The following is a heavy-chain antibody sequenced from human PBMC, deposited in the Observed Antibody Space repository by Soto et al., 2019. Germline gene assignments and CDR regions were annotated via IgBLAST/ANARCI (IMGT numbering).Heavy chain of an antibody. CDR1: GGSISSYY. J-gene: IGHJ6*02. CDR2: IYYSGST. V-gene: IGHV4-59*01. CDR3: ARGGSPYYDILTGPYYYYYGMDV. Sequence: PSETLSLTCTVSGGSISSYYWSWIRQPPGKGLEWIGYIYYSGSTNYNPSLKSRVTISVDTSKNQFSLKLSSVTAADTAVYYCARGGSPYYDILTGPYYYYYGMDVWGQGTTLTVSS. D-gene: IGHD3-9*01.